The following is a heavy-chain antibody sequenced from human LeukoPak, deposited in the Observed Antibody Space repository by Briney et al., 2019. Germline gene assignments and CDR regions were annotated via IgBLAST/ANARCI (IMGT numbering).Heavy chain of an antibody. CDR3: AKELRMTTPFDY. V-gene: IGHV3-23*01. D-gene: IGHD4-11*01. CDR1: GFTFSSYA. CDR2: MSGSGVST. J-gene: IGHJ4*02. Sequence: HHGGSLRLSRAASGFTFSSYAMSWGRPAPGKGREWLSAMSGSGVSTYYADSVKGRFTISRDNSKNTLYLQMNSLRAEDTAVYYCAKELRMTTPFDYWGQGTLVTVSS.